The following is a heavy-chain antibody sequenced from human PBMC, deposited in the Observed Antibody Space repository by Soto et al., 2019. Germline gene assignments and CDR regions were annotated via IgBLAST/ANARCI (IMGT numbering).Heavy chain of an antibody. CDR1: GFTFSDHY. CDR2: IRNKGGFIT. J-gene: IGHJ1*01. Sequence: GESLKISCGASGFTFSDHYMDWVRQAPGKGLEWVARIRNKGGFITEYADSVKGRFTISRDSSKNTLYLQMNSLRAEDTAVYHCARDILGGSYDFSHGGQGTLVTVSS. D-gene: IGHD3-3*01. V-gene: IGHV3-72*01. CDR3: ARDILGGSYDFSH.